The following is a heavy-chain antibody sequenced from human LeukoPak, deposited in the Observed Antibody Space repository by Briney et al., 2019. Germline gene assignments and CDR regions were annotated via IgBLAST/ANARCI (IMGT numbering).Heavy chain of an antibody. D-gene: IGHD6-19*01. J-gene: IGHJ6*03. Sequence: GGSLRRSCAASGFTFSSYWMSWVRQAPGKGLEWVANIKQDGSEKYYVDSVKGRFTISRDNAKNSLYLQMNSLRAEDTAVYYCARGRQTQWLVRGDYYMDVWGKGTTVTVSS. CDR3: ARGRQTQWLVRGDYYMDV. CDR2: IKQDGSEK. V-gene: IGHV3-7*01. CDR1: GFTFSSYW.